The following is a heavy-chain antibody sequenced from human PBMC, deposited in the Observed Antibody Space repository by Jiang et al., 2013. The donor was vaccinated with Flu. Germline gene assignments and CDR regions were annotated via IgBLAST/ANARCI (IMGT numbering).Heavy chain of an antibody. CDR1: GGSISSYY. D-gene: IGHD3-22*01. V-gene: IGHV4-59*01. CDR2: IYYMGAP. CDR3: ARNYDSSGYFGSDWFDP. J-gene: IGHJ5*02. Sequence: GLVKPSETLSLTCTVSGGSISSYYWSWIRQPPGKGLEWIGYIYYMGAPTATPPSRVESPYQLDTSKNQFSLKLSSVTAADTAVYYCARNYDSSGYFGSDWFDPWGQGTLVTVSS.